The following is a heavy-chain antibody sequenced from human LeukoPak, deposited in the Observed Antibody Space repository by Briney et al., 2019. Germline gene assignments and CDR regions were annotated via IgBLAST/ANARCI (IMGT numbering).Heavy chain of an antibody. V-gene: IGHV1-69*13. CDR1: GYTFSSYA. Sequence: SVKVSCKASGYTFSSYAISWVRQAPGQGLEWMGGIIPIFGTANYAQKFQGRVTITADESTSTAYMELSSLRSEDTAVYYCARGGYCGGDCYSVGLYYYYYYYMDVWGKGTTVTISS. CDR2: IIPIFGTA. CDR3: ARGGYCGGDCYSVGLYYYYYYYMDV. D-gene: IGHD2-21*02. J-gene: IGHJ6*03.